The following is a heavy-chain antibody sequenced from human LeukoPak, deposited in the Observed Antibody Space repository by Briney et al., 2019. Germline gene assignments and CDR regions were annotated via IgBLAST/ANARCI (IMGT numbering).Heavy chain of an antibody. J-gene: IGHJ3*02. D-gene: IGHD1-26*01. V-gene: IGHV1-18*01. Sequence: ASMKVSCKASGYTFSNYGITWVRQAPGQGLEWMGWISAYNGKTNYAQKFQGRVTMTTDSSTSTAYMEVRSLRSDDTAVYYCAKAGYFDAPDIWGQGTMVTV. CDR1: GYTFSNYG. CDR2: ISAYNGKT. CDR3: AKAGYFDAPDI.